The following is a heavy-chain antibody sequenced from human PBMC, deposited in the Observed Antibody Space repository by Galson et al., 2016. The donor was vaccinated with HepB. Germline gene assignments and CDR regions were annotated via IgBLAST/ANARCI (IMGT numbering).Heavy chain of an antibody. D-gene: IGHD1-26*01. V-gene: IGHV1-46*01. CDR3: AKGSRIVEVLDNAILEGMDV. CDR2: SSPSDNTT. Sequence: SVKVSCKASGYTFASHYMHWVRQAPGQGLEWMGMSSPSDNTTDYAEKFQGSVTMTSDTSTSTVYMEVSSLRSGDTAMFYCAKGSRIVEVLDNAILEGMDVWGQGTTVTVSS. J-gene: IGHJ6*02. CDR1: GYTFASHY.